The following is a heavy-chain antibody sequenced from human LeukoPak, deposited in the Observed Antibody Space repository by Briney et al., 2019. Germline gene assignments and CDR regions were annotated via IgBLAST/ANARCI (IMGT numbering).Heavy chain of an antibody. V-gene: IGHV4-39*07. Sequence: SETLSLTCTVSGGSISSSSYYWGWIRQPPGKGLEWIGSIYYSGSTYYNPSLKSRVTISVDTSKNQFSLKLSSVTAADTAVYYCARAVVVVPAAPRRTYYYYYMDVWGKGTTVTISS. J-gene: IGHJ6*03. D-gene: IGHD2-2*01. CDR1: GGSISSSSYY. CDR2: IYYSGST. CDR3: ARAVVVVPAAPRRTYYYYYMDV.